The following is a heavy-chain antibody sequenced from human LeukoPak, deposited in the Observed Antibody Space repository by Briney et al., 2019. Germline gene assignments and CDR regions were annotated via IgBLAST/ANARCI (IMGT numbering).Heavy chain of an antibody. V-gene: IGHV3-11*03. CDR3: ARGHYGLDV. CDR1: ASIFSVQY. J-gene: IGHJ6*02. CDR2: ISTSGTYT. Sequence: GRSLRLSRAAAASIFSVQYMGSVRQVPGKGLEWVSYISTSGTYTNYADSVKGRFTISRDNAKNSLYLQMNSLRAEDMAVYYCARGHYGLDVWGQGTTVTVSS.